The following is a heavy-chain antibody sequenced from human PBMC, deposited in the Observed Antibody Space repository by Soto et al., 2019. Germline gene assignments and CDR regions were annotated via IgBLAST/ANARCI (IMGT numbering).Heavy chain of an antibody. Sequence: GGSLRLSCAASGFTFSSYAMSWVRQAPGKGLEWVSAISGSGGSTYYADSVKGRFTISRDNSKNTLYLQMNSLRDEDTAVYYCAKGSTGLGSSLDYWGQGTLVTVSS. CDR2: ISGSGGST. CDR1: GFTFSSYA. CDR3: AKGSTGLGSSLDY. J-gene: IGHJ4*02. V-gene: IGHV3-23*01. D-gene: IGHD3-10*01.